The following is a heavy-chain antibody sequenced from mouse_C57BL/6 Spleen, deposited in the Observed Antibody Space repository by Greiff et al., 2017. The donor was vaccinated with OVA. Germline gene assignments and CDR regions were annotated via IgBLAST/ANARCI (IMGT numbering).Heavy chain of an antibody. J-gene: IGHJ2*01. V-gene: IGHV1-82*01. D-gene: IGHD1-1*01. CDR1: GYAFSSSW. CDR3: ARWGTTVVPLDD. Sequence: VQLQESGPELVKPGASVKISCKASGYAFSSSWMNWVKQRPGKGLEWIGRIYPGDGDTNYNGKFKGKATLTADKSSSTAYMQLSSLTSEDSAVYFCARWGTTVVPLDDWGQGTTLTVSS. CDR2: IYPGDGDT.